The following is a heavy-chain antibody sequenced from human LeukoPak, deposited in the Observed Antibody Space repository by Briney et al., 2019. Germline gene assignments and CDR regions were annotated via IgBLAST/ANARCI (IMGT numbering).Heavy chain of an antibody. CDR3: ARDDLVVVIANDYYMDV. CDR1: GFTFSSYS. J-gene: IGHJ6*03. Sequence: GGSLRLSCAASGFTFSSYSMNWVRQAPGKGLEWVSSISSSSSYIYYADSVKGRFTISRDNAKNSLYLQMNSPRAEDAAVYYCARDDLVVVIANDYYMDVWGKGTTVTVSS. CDR2: ISSSSSYI. V-gene: IGHV3-21*01. D-gene: IGHD2-21*01.